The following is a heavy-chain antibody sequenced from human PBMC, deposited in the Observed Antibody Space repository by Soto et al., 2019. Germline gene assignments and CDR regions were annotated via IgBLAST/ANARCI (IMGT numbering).Heavy chain of an antibody. CDR2: ISYDGSNK. CDR3: ARGIDYYDSSGYYY. Sequence: GSLRLSCAASGFTFSSYAMHWVRQAPGKGLEWVAVISYDGSNKYYADSVKGRFTISRDNSKNTLYLQMNSLRAEDTAVYYCARGIDYYDSSGYYYWGQGTLVTVSS. J-gene: IGHJ4*02. V-gene: IGHV3-30-3*01. CDR1: GFTFSSYA. D-gene: IGHD3-22*01.